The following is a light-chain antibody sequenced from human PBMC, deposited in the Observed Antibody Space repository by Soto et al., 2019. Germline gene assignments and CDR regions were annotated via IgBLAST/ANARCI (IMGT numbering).Light chain of an antibody. J-gene: IGLJ1*01. CDR1: SSDVGGYDF. CDR2: EVN. Sequence: QSALTPPPSASGSPGQSVTISCTGTSSDVGGYDFVSWYQQHPGKAPKLMIYEVNKRPSGVPDRFSGSKSGNTASLTVSGLQAEDEADYYCSSYAGSNNYVFGTGTKVTVL. CDR3: SSYAGSNNYV. V-gene: IGLV2-8*01.